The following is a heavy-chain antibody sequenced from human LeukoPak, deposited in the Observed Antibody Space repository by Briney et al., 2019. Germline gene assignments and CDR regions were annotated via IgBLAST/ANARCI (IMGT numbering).Heavy chain of an antibody. D-gene: IGHD6-6*01. CDR2: ISGSGHDI. CDR3: TRDPRHFDS. CDR1: GFTFSDSY. J-gene: IGHJ5*01. Sequence: GGSLRLSCAASGFTFSDSYMTWVRQAPGKGVEWVAYISGSGHDINYSDSVKGRFTISRDNAKNSQYLQMSSLRVEDTAVYYCTRDPRHFDSCGQGTLVTVSS. V-gene: IGHV3-11*04.